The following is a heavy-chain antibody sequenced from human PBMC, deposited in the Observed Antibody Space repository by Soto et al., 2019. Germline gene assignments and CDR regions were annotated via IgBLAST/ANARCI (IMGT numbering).Heavy chain of an antibody. Sequence: QVPLVQSGAEVKKPGASVKVSCQASGYTFTSYGISWVRQAPGQGLEWMGWISAYNGNTNYAQKLQGRVTMTTDTSTSTAYMELRSLRSDDTAVYYCAREHLPSDYAVYYYYMDVWGKGTTVTVAS. CDR1: GYTFTSYG. J-gene: IGHJ6*03. CDR2: ISAYNGNT. D-gene: IGHD4-17*01. V-gene: IGHV1-18*01. CDR3: AREHLPSDYAVYYYYMDV.